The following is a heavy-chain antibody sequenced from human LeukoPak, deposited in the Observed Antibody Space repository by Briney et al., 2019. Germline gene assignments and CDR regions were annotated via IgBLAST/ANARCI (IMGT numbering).Heavy chain of an antibody. V-gene: IGHV4-59*01. CDR1: GGSISSYY. CDR3: ARTNGSGSSAFDI. Sequence: SETLSLTCTVSGGSISSYYWSWIRQPPGKGLEWIGYIYYSGSTNYNPSLKSRVTISVDTSKNQFSLKLSSVTAADTAVYYCARTNGSGSSAFDIWGQGTMVTVSS. J-gene: IGHJ3*02. D-gene: IGHD3-10*01. CDR2: IYYSGST.